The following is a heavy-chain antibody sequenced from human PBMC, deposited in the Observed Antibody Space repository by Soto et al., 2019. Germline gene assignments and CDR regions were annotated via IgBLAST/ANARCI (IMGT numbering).Heavy chain of an antibody. CDR3: ARVGQRYCSSNSCQFDY. D-gene: IGHD2-2*01. V-gene: IGHV1-69*02. Sequence: QVQLVQSGAEVKKPGSSVKVSCKASGVTFSSYTISWVRQAPGQRLEWMVRIIPILGIANYAQKFQGRVTITADKSTSTAYMELSSLRSEDTAVYYCARVGQRYCSSNSCQFDYWGQGTLGTVSS. CDR2: IIPILGIA. J-gene: IGHJ4*02. CDR1: GVTFSSYT.